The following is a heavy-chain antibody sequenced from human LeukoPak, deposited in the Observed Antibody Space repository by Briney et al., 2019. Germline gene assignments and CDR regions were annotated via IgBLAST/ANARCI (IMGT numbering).Heavy chain of an antibody. CDR2: IKSKTDGGTA. CDR1: GFTFSNAW. Sequence: GGSLRLSCAASGFTFSNAWMSWVRQGPGKGLEWVGRIKSKTDGGTADYAAPVKGRFTISRDDSKNTLYLQMNSLKTEDTAVYYCTTQRSRITMVRGVIRSDHWGQGTLVTVSS. CDR3: TTQRSRITMVRGVIRSDH. V-gene: IGHV3-15*01. D-gene: IGHD3-10*01. J-gene: IGHJ4*02.